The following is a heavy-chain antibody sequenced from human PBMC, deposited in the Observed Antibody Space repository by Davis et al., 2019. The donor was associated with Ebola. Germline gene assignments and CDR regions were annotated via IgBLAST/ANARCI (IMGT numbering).Heavy chain of an antibody. Sequence: AASVNVSCKASGGTFSSYAISWVRQAPGQGLEWMGGIIPIFGTANYAQKFQGRVTITADKSTSTAYMELSSLRSEDTAVYYCAREGSGSYGATWYYGMDVWGQGTTVTVSS. CDR3: AREGSGSYGATWYYGMDV. D-gene: IGHD3-10*01. J-gene: IGHJ6*02. CDR1: GGTFSSYA. CDR2: IIPIFGTA. V-gene: IGHV1-69*06.